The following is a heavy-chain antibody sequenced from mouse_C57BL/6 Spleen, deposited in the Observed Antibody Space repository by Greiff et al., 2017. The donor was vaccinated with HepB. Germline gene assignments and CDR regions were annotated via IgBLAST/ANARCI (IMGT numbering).Heavy chain of an antibody. CDR1: GYTFTSYL. D-gene: IGHD1-1*01. CDR3: AREGAYYGSSPFAY. V-gene: IGHV1-72*01. Sequence: QQSCKASGYTFTSYLMHWVKQRPGRGLEWIGRIDPNSGGTKYNEKFKSKATLTVDKPSSTAYMQLSSLTSEDSAVYYCAREGAYYGSSPFAYWGQGTLVTVSA. J-gene: IGHJ3*01. CDR2: IDPNSGGT.